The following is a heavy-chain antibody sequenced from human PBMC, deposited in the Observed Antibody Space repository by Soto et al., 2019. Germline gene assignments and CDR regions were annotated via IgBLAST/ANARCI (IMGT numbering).Heavy chain of an antibody. J-gene: IGHJ5*01. V-gene: IGHV3-23*01. CDR1: GFTFGSYT. CDR3: AKARGSTSECYVPDS. CDR2: ISASGGRP. D-gene: IGHD2-2*01. Sequence: PGGSLRLSCAASGFTFGSYTMSWVRQAPGKGLEWISSISASGGRPSYADSVQGRFIISRDNSMNTVYLQMSSLRAEDMAMYHCAKARGSTSECYVPDSWGQGTLVTVSS.